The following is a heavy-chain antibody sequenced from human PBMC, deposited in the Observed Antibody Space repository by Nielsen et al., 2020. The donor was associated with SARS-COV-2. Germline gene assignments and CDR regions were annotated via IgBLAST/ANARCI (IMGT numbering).Heavy chain of an antibody. CDR3: AHRAVRGTIIGYLEY. V-gene: IGHV3-23*01. D-gene: IGHD3-10*01. CDR1: GFTFSSYA. J-gene: IGHJ4*02. Sequence: ESLKISCAGSGFTFSSYAMTWVRQAPGTGLEWVSDISDSGDITYYADSVKGRFTISRDNSKNTVYLQMKSLRAEDSAVYYCAHRAVRGTIIGYLEYWGQGTLVTVSS. CDR2: ISDSGDIT.